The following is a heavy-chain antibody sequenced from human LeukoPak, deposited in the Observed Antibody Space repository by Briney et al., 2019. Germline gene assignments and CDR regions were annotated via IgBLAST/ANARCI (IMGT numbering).Heavy chain of an antibody. D-gene: IGHD3-16*01. V-gene: IGHV1-2*02. CDR2: INPNSGDT. J-gene: IGHJ4*02. Sequence: ASVKVSCKASGYIFTGYYMHWVRQAPGQGLEWMGWINPNSGDTNYAQKFQGRVTTTRDTSVSTAYMELSRLGSDDTAVYYCARVRYRLAETYIDYWGQGTLVTVSS. CDR1: GYIFTGYY. CDR3: ARVRYRLAETYIDY.